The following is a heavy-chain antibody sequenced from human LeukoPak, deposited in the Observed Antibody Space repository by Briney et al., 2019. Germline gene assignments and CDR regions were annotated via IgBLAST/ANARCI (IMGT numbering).Heavy chain of an antibody. V-gene: IGHV1-69*01. J-gene: IGHJ5*02. CDR3: ARDVDPIVVVTATLYNWFDP. D-gene: IGHD2-21*02. Sequence: SVKVSCKASGGTFSSYAISWVRQAPGQGLEWMGGIIPIFGTANYAQKFQGRVTITADESTSTAYMELSSLRSEDTAVYYCARDVDPIVVVTATLYNWFDPWGQGTLVTVSS. CDR1: GGTFSSYA. CDR2: IIPIFGTA.